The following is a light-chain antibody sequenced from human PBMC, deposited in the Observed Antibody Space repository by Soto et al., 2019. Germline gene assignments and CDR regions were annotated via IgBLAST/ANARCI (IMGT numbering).Light chain of an antibody. V-gene: IGKV4-1*01. Sequence: DIVMTQSPDSLAVSLGERATINCKSSQSGLYSSNNKNYLAWYQQKPGQPPKLLIYWASTRESGVPDRFSGSGSWTDFTLTISSLQAEDVAVYYCQQYYSTPWTFGQGTKVEIK. CDR1: QSGLYSSNNKNY. CDR2: WAS. CDR3: QQYYSTPWT. J-gene: IGKJ1*01.